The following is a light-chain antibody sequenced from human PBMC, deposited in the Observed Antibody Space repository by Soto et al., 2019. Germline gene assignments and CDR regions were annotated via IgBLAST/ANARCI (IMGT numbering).Light chain of an antibody. Sequence: DIQMTQSPSTLSASVGDRVTITCRSSRTISTWLAWYQQQPGKAPKLLIYDASSLESGVPSRFSGSGSGTEFTLSISSLQPDDFATYYCQQYNSYWTFGQGTKVDI. J-gene: IGKJ1*01. CDR1: RTISTW. CDR2: DAS. V-gene: IGKV1-5*01. CDR3: QQYNSYWT.